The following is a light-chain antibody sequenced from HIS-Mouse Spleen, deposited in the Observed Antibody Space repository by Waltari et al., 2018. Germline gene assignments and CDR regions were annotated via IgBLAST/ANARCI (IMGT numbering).Light chain of an antibody. CDR1: ALPHTY. J-gene: IGLJ2*01. CDR3: YSTDSSGNHRV. V-gene: IGLV3-10*01. Sequence: SYELTQPPSVSVSPGQTARIPCPGDALPHTYASWYQQKSGQAPVLVIYEDSKRPSGIPERFSGSSSGTMATLTISGAQVEDEADYYCYSTDSSGNHRVFGGGTKLTVL. CDR2: EDS.